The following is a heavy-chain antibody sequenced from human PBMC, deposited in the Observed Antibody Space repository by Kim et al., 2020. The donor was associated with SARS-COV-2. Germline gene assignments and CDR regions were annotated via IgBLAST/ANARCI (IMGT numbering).Heavy chain of an antibody. V-gene: IGHV3-21*01. J-gene: IGHJ5*02. D-gene: IGHD6-6*01. Sequence: YYADEVKGRFTISRDTTQNSVYLQMNGLRAEDTAVYYCTRRTYSSSPFDPWGQGTLVTVSS. CDR3: TRRTYSSSPFDP.